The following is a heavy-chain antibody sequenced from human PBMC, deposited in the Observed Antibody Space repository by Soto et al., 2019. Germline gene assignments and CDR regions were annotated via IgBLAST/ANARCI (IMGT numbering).Heavy chain of an antibody. CDR1: GVSITSRY. J-gene: IGHJ5*02. CDR2: TYFRGSA. V-gene: IGHV4-59*11. CDR3: ARDLRSRGWFDP. Sequence: SETLSLTCDVSGVSITSRYWNWIRQSPGMGLEWIGSTYFRGSASYNPSLKSRVTISLDTSKDQLSLTLSAVTAADSAVYYCARDLRSRGWFDPWGPGILVTVSS.